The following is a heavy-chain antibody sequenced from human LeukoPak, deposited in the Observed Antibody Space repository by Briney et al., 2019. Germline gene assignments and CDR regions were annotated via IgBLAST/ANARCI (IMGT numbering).Heavy chain of an antibody. CDR1: GYTLTELS. V-gene: IGHV1-24*01. Sequence: ASVKVSCKVSGYTLTELSMHWVRQAPGKGLEWMGGFDPEDGETIYAQKFQGRVTMTEDTSTDTAYMELSSLRAEDTAVYYCAKDSFRYSSGWYADYWGQGTLVTVSS. D-gene: IGHD6-19*01. CDR2: FDPEDGET. CDR3: AKDSFRYSSGWYADY. J-gene: IGHJ4*02.